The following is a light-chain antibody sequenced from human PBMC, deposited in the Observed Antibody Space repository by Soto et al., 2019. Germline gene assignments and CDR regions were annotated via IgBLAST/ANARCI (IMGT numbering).Light chain of an antibody. CDR3: SSFTSSYFYV. J-gene: IGLJ1*01. CDR2: EVS. Sequence: QSALTQPASVSGSPGQSVTISCTGTSSDVGAYNLVSWYQQYPGKAPKLMIYEVSNRPSGVSNRFSGSKSGNTASLTISGLRAEDEADYYCSSFTSSYFYVFGPGTKVTVL. CDR1: SSDVGAYNL. V-gene: IGLV2-14*01.